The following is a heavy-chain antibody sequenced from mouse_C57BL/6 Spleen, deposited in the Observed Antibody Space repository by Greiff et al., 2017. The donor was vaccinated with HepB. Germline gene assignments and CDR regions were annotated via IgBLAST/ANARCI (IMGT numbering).Heavy chain of an antibody. CDR3: TRRDGDGGYFDV. D-gene: IGHD3-3*01. V-gene: IGHV1-15*01. CDR2: IDPDTGGT. CDR1: GYTFTDYE. Sequence: QVQLKESGAELVRPGASVTLSCKASGYTFTDYEMHWVKQTPVHGLEWIGAIDPDTGGTAYNQKFKGKAILTADKSSSTAYMELRSLTSEDSAVYYCTRRDGDGGYFDVWGTGTTVTVSS. J-gene: IGHJ1*03.